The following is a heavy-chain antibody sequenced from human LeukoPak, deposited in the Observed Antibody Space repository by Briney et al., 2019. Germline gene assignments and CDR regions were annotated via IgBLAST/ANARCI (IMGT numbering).Heavy chain of an antibody. J-gene: IGHJ4*02. D-gene: IGHD2-15*01. CDR1: GFTFSNYA. Sequence: GGSLRLSCAASGFTFSNYAMNWVRQAPGKGLEWVAGISYDGSNKFSADSVKGRFTISRDNSKNTLYLQMNSLRPEDTAVYYCAREYYCFDYWGQGTLVTVSS. V-gene: IGHV3-30*04. CDR2: ISYDGSNK. CDR3: AREYYCFDY.